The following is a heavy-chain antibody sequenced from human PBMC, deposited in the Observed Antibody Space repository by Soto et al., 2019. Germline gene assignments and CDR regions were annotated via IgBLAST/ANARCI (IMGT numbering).Heavy chain of an antibody. Sequence: ASVKVSCKASGYTFTSYAMHWVRQAPGQRLEWMGWINAGNGNTKYSQKFQGRVTITRDTSASTAYMELSSLRSEDTAVYYFARYIVVVTAADYRGQGTLVTGSS. CDR1: GYTFTSYA. V-gene: IGHV1-3*01. D-gene: IGHD2-21*02. J-gene: IGHJ4*02. CDR2: INAGNGNT. CDR3: ARYIVVVTAADY.